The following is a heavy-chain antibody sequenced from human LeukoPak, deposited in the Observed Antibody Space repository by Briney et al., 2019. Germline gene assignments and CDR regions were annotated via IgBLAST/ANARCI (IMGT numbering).Heavy chain of an antibody. J-gene: IGHJ4*02. D-gene: IGHD6-19*01. CDR3: AREARSRWRTGDY. Sequence: SVKVSCKASGGTFSSYAISWVRQAPGQGLEWMGGIIPIFGTANYAQKFQGRVTITTDESTSTAYMELSSLRSEDTAVYYCAREARSRWRTGDYWGQGTLVTVSS. V-gene: IGHV1-69*05. CDR1: GGTFSSYA. CDR2: IIPIFGTA.